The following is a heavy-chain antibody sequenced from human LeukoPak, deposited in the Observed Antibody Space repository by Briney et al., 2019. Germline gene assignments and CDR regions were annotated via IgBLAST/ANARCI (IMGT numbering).Heavy chain of an antibody. CDR1: GGSISSGGYY. CDR3: ASIAAAGTEGWFDP. V-gene: IGHV4-61*02. J-gene: IGHJ5*02. Sequence: SETLSLTCTVSGGSISSGGYYCSWLRQPAGGGLEWIGRIYTSGSTHYNPSLKSRVTMSVDMSKNQFSLKLSSATAADTAAYYCASIAAAGTEGWFDPWGQGTLVTVSS. D-gene: IGHD6-13*01. CDR2: IYTSGST.